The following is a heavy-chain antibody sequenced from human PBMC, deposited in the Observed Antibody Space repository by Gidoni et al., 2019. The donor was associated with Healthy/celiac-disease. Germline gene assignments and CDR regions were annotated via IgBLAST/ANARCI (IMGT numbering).Heavy chain of an antibody. D-gene: IGHD6-19*01. CDR1: GFTFSSYS. V-gene: IGHV3-48*01. CDR2: ISSSSSTI. J-gene: IGHJ5*02. Sequence: EVQLVESGGGLVQPGGSLRLSCAASGFTFSSYSMNWVRQGPGKGLGGVSYISSSSSTIYYADSVKGRFTISRDNAKNSLYLQMNSLRAEDTAVYYCARDVGYSSPWWFDPWGQGTLVTVSS. CDR3: ARDVGYSSPWWFDP.